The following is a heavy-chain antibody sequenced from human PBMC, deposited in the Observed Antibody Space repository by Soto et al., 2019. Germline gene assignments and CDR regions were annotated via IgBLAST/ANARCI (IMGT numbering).Heavy chain of an antibody. CDR2: INAGNGNT. CDR3: AREEYSGYDRYYYYYMDV. V-gene: IGHV1-3*01. Sequence: ASVKVSCKASGYTFTSYAMHWVRQAPGQRLEWMGRINAGNGNTKYSQKFQGRVTITRDTSASTAYMELSSLRSEDTAVYYCAREEYSGYDRYYYYYMDVWGKGTTVTVSS. CDR1: GYTFTSYA. J-gene: IGHJ6*03. D-gene: IGHD5-12*01.